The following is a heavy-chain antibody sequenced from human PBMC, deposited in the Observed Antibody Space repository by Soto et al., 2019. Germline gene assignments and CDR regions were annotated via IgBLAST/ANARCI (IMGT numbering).Heavy chain of an antibody. J-gene: IGHJ4*02. CDR3: ASPLCTNGVCHQGDFDY. D-gene: IGHD2-8*01. V-gene: IGHV1-46*01. CDR1: GYTFTGYY. CDR2: INPSGGST. Sequence: ASVKVSCKASGYTFTGYYMHWVRQAPGQGLEWMGIINPSGGSTSYAQKFQGRVTMTRDTSTSTVYMELSSLRSEDTAVYYCASPLCTNGVCHQGDFDYWGQGTLVTVSS.